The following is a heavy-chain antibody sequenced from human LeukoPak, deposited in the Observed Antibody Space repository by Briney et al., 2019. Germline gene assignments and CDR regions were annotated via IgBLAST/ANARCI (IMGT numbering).Heavy chain of an antibody. J-gene: IGHJ4*02. CDR2: IYYSGST. CDR3: ARAVGSTGLLYYFDY. D-gene: IGHD2-8*02. CDR1: GGSISSYY. Sequence: SETLSLTCTVSGGSISSYYWSWIRQPPGKGLEWIGYIYYSGSTNYNPSLKSRVTISVDTSKNQFSLKLSSVTAADTAVYYCARAVGSTGLLYYFDYWGQGTLVTVSS. V-gene: IGHV4-59*01.